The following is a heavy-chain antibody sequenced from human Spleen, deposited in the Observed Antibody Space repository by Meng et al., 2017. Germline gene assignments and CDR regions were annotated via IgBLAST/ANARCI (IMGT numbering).Heavy chain of an antibody. Sequence: GESLKISCAASGFTFSSYAMHWVRQAPGKGLEWVAVISYDASNKYYTDSVKGRFTISRDNSKNTLSLQRNSLRAEDTAEYYCAGEDYYGSGNYLVYWGQGTLVTVSS. CDR1: GFTFSSYA. CDR3: AGEDYYGSGNYLVY. J-gene: IGHJ4*02. CDR2: ISYDASNK. V-gene: IGHV3-30*04. D-gene: IGHD3-10*01.